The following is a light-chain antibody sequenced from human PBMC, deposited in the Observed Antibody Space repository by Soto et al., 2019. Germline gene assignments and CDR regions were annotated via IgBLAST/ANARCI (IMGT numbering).Light chain of an antibody. Sequence: QSVLTQPPSVSGAPGQRVTISCTRSSSNIGAGYDVHWYQQLPGTAPKLLIYGNSIRPSGVPDRFSGSKSGTSASLAITGLQAEDEADYYCQSYDSSLSGSVFGGGTKLTVL. CDR3: QSYDSSLSGSV. CDR2: GNS. CDR1: SSNIGAGYD. V-gene: IGLV1-40*01. J-gene: IGLJ3*02.